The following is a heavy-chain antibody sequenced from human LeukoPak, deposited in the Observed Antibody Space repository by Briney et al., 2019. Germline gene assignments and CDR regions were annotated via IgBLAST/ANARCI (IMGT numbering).Heavy chain of an antibody. CDR3: ARGQQYYDFWSGHNWFDP. Sequence: PSETLSLTCAVYGGSFSGYYLSWIRQPPGKGLEWIGEINHSGSTNYNPSLKSRVTISVDTSENQFSLKLSSVTAADTAVHYCARGQQYYDFWSGHNWFDPWGQGTLVTVSS. V-gene: IGHV4-34*01. J-gene: IGHJ5*02. D-gene: IGHD3-3*01. CDR1: GGSFSGYY. CDR2: INHSGST.